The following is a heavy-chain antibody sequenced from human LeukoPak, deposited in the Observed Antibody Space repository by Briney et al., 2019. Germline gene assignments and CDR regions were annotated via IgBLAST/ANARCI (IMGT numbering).Heavy chain of an antibody. CDR3: ARAAYGSGSITFDY. D-gene: IGHD3-10*01. Sequence: PGGSLRLSCAASGFTFSSYGMHWVRQAPGKGLEWVAVISYDGSNKYYADSVKGRFTISRDNSKNTLYLQMNSLRAEDTAVYYCARAAYGSGSITFDYWGQGTLVTVSS. CDR1: GFTFSSYG. J-gene: IGHJ4*02. CDR2: ISYDGSNK. V-gene: IGHV3-30*03.